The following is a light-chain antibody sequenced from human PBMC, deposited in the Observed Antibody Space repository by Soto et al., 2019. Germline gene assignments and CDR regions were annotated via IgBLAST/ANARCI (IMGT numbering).Light chain of an antibody. J-gene: IGKJ1*01. CDR3: QQRSNWPPWT. CDR1: QSLVYSDGNTY. V-gene: IGKV2-30*01. CDR2: KVS. Sequence: DAVMTQSPVSLPVALGQPASISCRSSQSLVYSDGNTYLNWFQQRPGQSPRRLIYKVSNRDSGVPDRFSGSGSGTDFTLKISSLEPEDFAVYYCQQRSNWPPWTFGQGTKVDIK.